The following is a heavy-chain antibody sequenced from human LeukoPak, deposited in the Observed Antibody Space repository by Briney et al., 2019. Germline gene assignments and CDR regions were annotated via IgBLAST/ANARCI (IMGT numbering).Heavy chain of an antibody. Sequence: SETMSLTCTVSGGSISSYYWSWIRQPPGKGREWIGYIYYSGSTNYNPSLKSRVTISVDTSKNQFSLKLSSVTAADTAVYYCARAYSGWYFDYWGQGTLVTVSS. J-gene: IGHJ4*02. V-gene: IGHV4-59*08. CDR3: ARAYSGWYFDY. D-gene: IGHD6-19*01. CDR1: GGSISSYY. CDR2: IYYSGST.